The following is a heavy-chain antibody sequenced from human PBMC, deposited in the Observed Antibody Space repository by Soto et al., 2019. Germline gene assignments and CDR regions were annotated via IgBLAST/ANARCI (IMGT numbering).Heavy chain of an antibody. Sequence: PGGSLRLSCAASGFSFSNYAMSWVRQTPGKGLEWVSSISGSGDSTLSADSVKGQFTISRDNSKNTLYLQMNSLRAEDTAVYYCAKDHSYGYNYYYGMDVWGQGTTVTVSS. CDR2: ISGSGDST. V-gene: IGHV3-23*01. J-gene: IGHJ6*02. D-gene: IGHD5-18*01. CDR3: AKDHSYGYNYYYGMDV. CDR1: GFSFSNYA.